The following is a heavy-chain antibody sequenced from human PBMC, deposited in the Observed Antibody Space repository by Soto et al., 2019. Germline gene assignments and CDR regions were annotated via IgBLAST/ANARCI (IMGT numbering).Heavy chain of an antibody. J-gene: IGHJ6*02. Sequence: DVRLVESGGGLVQPGGSLILSCAASSFTFSSYWLSWVRQAPGKGLEWVATIKQDGSENYYVDSVKGRFTISRDNAKNSLYLQMSSMRADDTAVYYCARDGPFISVAAPAFQYAMDVWGQGTTVTVS. CDR3: ARDGPFISVAAPAFQYAMDV. V-gene: IGHV3-7*03. CDR1: SFTFSSYW. D-gene: IGHD6-19*01. CDR2: IKQDGSEN.